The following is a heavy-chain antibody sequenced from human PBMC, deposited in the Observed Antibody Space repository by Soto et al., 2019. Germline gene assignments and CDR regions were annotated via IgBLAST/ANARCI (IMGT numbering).Heavy chain of an antibody. CDR1: GFTFSNYW. J-gene: IGHJ4*02. D-gene: IGHD1-26*01. CDR3: GTTFEY. V-gene: IGHV3-74*01. CDR2: INNDGSRT. Sequence: PGGSLRLACAASGFTFSNYWIHWVRQVPGEGLVWVSTINNDGSRTWYADSVRGRIAMSRDNARHLVYLRMNSLRAEDTAVYYCGTTFEYWGQGALVTVSS.